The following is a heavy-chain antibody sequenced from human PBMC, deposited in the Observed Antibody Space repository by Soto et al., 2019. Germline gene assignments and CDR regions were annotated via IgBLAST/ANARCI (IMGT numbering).Heavy chain of an antibody. CDR1: GGSISSYY. D-gene: IGHD6-6*01. CDR2: IYYSGST. J-gene: IGHJ4*02. V-gene: IGHV4-59*08. Sequence: SETLSLTCTVSGGSISSYYWSWIRQPPGKGLEWIGYIYYSGSTNYNPSLKSRVTISVDTSKNQFSLKLSSVTAADTAVYYCARHVSFRYSSSYFDYWGQGTLVTVSS. CDR3: ARHVSFRYSSSYFDY.